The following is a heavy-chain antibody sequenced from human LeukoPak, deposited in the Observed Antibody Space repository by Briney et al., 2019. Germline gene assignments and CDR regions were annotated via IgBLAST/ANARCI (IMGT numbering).Heavy chain of an antibody. V-gene: IGHV4-38-2*02. Sequence: SETLSLTCTVSGHLISSSFFWVWLRQPPGKALQWIGSLYSTGTTYSNPSIAGRVTISIDSSKNQLSLKLKSVTAVHTAVYYCASQWSVTNTRRFAIWGQGSRVTVSS. CDR1: GHLISSSFF. CDR3: ASQWSVTNTRRFAI. J-gene: IGHJ3*02. CDR2: LYSTGTT. D-gene: IGHD4-17*01.